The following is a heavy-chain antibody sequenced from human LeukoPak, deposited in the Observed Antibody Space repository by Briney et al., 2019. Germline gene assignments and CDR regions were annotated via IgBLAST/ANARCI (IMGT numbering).Heavy chain of an antibody. CDR2: INYSGST. CDR1: GGSISSYY. J-gene: IGHJ2*01. CDR3: ARLPGSGGHWYFDL. D-gene: IGHD3-10*01. Sequence: PSETLSLTCTVSGGSISSYYWSWLRQPPGKGLEWIGYINYSGSTNYNPSLKSRVTISVDTSNNQFSLNLTSVTASDTALYYCARLPGSGGHWYFDLWGRGTLVTVSS. V-gene: IGHV4-59*08.